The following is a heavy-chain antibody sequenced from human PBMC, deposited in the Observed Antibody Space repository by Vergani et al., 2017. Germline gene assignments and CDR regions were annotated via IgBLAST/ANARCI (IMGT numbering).Heavy chain of an antibody. CDR1: GFSFGDYA. Sequence: EVQLVESGGGLVPPGRSLRLSCVASGFSFGDYAMTWVRQAPGKGLEWVAFIRNKAYGGTTEYAASVKGRFTISRDDSKRLAYLQLSGLKTEDTAVYFCXRGRGYSFGYSDYWGQGTLVTVSS. V-gene: IGHV3-49*04. J-gene: IGHJ4*02. CDR2: IRNKAYGGTT. D-gene: IGHD5-18*01. CDR3: XRGRGYSFGYSDY.